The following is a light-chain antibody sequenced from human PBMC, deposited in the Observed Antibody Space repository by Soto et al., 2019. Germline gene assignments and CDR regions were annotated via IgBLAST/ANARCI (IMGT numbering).Light chain of an antibody. V-gene: IGLV2-8*01. CDR1: SSDVGGYNY. CDR3: NSYTRSSSTTYI. CDR2: EVS. J-gene: IGLJ1*01. Sequence: QSVLTQPPSASGSPGQSVTISCTGTSSDVGGYNYVSWYQQHPGKAPKLMIYEVSKRPSGVPDRFSGSKSGNTASLTVSGLQAEDEADYYCNSYTRSSSTTYIFGTGTKVTVL.